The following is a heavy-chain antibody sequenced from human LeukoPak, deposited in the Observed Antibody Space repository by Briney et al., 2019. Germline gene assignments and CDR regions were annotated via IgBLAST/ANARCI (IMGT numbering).Heavy chain of an antibody. CDR3: ARSDQYGSGSDWTTPFDAFDI. D-gene: IGHD3-10*01. CDR1: GGSLSRHY. Sequence: SETLSLTCTVSGGSLSRHYWSWTRQPPGKGLECIGYIFYTGSTRYNPSLNSRVTISLDMSRNEFSLRLTSVTAADTALYYCARSDQYGSGSDWTTPFDAFDIWGQGTMVTVSS. J-gene: IGHJ3*02. V-gene: IGHV4-59*11. CDR2: IFYTGST.